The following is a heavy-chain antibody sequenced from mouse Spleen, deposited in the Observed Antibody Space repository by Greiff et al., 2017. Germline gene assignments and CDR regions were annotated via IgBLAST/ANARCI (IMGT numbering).Heavy chain of an antibody. V-gene: IGHV2-2*01. Sequence: VQLQQSGPGLVQPSQSLSITCTVSGFSLTSYGVHWVRQSPGKGLEWLGVIWSGGSTDYNAAFISRLSISKDNSKSQVFFKMNSLQADDTAIYYCARIYDGYYFFAYWGQGTLVTVSA. CDR2: IWSGGST. CDR1: GFSLTSYG. J-gene: IGHJ3*01. D-gene: IGHD2-3*01. CDR3: ARIYDGYYFFAY.